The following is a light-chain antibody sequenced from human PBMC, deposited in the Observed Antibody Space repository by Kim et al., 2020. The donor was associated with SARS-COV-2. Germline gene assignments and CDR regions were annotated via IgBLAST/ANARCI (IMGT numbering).Light chain of an antibody. Sequence: TLSASGGARVTITCRASQSISSWLAWYQQKPGKAPKLLIYKASSLESGVPSRFSGSGSGTEFTLTISSLQPDDFATYYCQQYAWTFGQGTKVDIK. CDR3: QQYAWT. CDR1: QSISSW. V-gene: IGKV1-5*03. J-gene: IGKJ1*01. CDR2: KAS.